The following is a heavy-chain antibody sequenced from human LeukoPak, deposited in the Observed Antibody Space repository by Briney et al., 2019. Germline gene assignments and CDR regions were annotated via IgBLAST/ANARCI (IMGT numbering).Heavy chain of an antibody. J-gene: IGHJ3*02. D-gene: IGHD5-18*01. Sequence: GGSLRLSCAASGFTFSSYWMSWGRQAPGKGLEWVANIKQDGSEKYYVDSVKGRFTISRDNAKNSLYLQMNSLRAEDTAVYYCGRDGYSYGYSAFDIWGQGTMVTVSS. CDR1: GFTFSSYW. CDR3: GRDGYSYGYSAFDI. V-gene: IGHV3-7*01. CDR2: IKQDGSEK.